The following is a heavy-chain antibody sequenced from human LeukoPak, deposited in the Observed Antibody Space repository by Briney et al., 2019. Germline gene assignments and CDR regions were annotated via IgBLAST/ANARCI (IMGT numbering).Heavy chain of an antibody. CDR3: ARAFCVGECFVLHIFFDS. CDR2: IYQRATV. D-gene: IGHD2-21*01. J-gene: IGHJ4*02. V-gene: IGHV4-38-2*02. CDR1: GYSISSGYF. Sequence: SETLSLTCNVSGYSISSGYFWGWVRQAPGKGLEWIGSIYQRATVHYNPSLKSRVTISLDTSKNHFSLNLRSMQASDTAVHYCARAFCVGECFVLHIFFDSWGQGTLVTVSS.